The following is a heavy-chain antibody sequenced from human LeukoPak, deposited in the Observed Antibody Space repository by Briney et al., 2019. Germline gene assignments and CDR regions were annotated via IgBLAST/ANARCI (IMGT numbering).Heavy chain of an antibody. CDR3: ARDTQKYYYDSSGYCYDY. V-gene: IGHV1-46*01. Sequence: GASVKVSCKASGYTFTSYYMHWVRQAPGQGLEWMGIINPSGGSTSYAQKFQGRVTMTRDTSISTAYMELSRLRSDDTAVYYCARDTQKYYYDSSGYCYDYWGQGTLVTVSS. D-gene: IGHD3-22*01. CDR2: INPSGGST. CDR1: GYTFTSYY. J-gene: IGHJ4*02.